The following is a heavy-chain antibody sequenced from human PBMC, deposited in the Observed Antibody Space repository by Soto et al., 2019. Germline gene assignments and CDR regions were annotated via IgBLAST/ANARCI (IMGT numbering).Heavy chain of an antibody. J-gene: IGHJ4*02. V-gene: IGHV2-5*02. CDR2: IYWDDDK. CDR1: GFSLSTSAVG. CDR3: AHRCGRHGRGITRTYYFDY. D-gene: IGHD3-10*02. Sequence: QITLKESGPTLVKPTQTLTLTCTFSGFSLSTSAVGVGWIRQPPGKALEWLALIYWDDDKQYSPSLKSRLTITKDTSKNQVVLTMTNVDPVDTATYYCAHRCGRHGRGITRTYYFDYWGQGTLVTVSS.